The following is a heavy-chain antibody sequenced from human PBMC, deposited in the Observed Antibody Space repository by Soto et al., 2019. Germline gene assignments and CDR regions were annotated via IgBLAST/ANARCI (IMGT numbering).Heavy chain of an antibody. D-gene: IGHD2-15*01. V-gene: IGHV3-23*01. CDR2: MSRDGGVT. CDR3: AKIEKFNPQNCGWSNRFDY. Sequence: EVQLLESGGGLVQPGGSLRLSCAASGFTFSNYGMTWVLQAPGKGLEWVSGMSRDGGVTDYTDSVKGRFTISRHIFKNTLYLEIKCLRAEAATVYYWAKIEKFNPQNCGWSNRFDYWGQGTLVTVSS. CDR1: GFTFSNYG. J-gene: IGHJ4*02.